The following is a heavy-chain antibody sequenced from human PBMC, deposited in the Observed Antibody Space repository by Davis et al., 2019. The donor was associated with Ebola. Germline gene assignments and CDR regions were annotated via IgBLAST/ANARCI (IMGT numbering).Heavy chain of an antibody. D-gene: IGHD3-22*01. CDR1: GFTFSDYY. CDR3: ARWSVVIPFDY. J-gene: IGHJ4*02. Sequence: GESLKISCAASGFTFSDYYMSWIRQAPGKGLEWVSYISSSGSTIYYADPVKGRFTISRDNAKNSLYLQMNSLRAEDTAVYYCARWSVVIPFDYWGQGTLVTVSS. V-gene: IGHV3-11*01. CDR2: ISSSGSTI.